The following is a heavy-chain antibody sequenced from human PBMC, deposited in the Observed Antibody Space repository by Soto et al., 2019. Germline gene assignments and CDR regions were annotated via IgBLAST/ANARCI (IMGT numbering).Heavy chain of an antibody. CDR2: IYWDNDK. V-gene: IGHV2-5*02. CDR1: GFSLNTGGLG. J-gene: IGHJ6*02. D-gene: IGHD2-21*02. Sequence: QITLKESGPTLVKPTQTLTLTCTFSGFSLNTGGLGVGWIRQPPGKALEWLALIYWDNDKRYSPSLMSRLTIPKDTTTNQGVLTMTNMAPVDAATYYCVHSRCGGDCLQSSSSHYYYGLDVWGQGTTVTVSS. CDR3: VHSRCGGDCLQSSSSHYYYGLDV.